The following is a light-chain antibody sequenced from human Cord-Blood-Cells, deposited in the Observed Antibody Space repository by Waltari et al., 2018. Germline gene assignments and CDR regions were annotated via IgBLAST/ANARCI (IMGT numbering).Light chain of an antibody. CDR3: QSYDSSLSGYV. Sequence: QSVLTQPPSVSGAPGQRVTISCTGSSSNIGAGYDVHWYHQLPGTAPKLLIYVNSNRPSGVPDRFSGSKSGTSASLAITGLQAEDEADYYCQSYDSSLSGYVFGTGTKVTFL. J-gene: IGLJ1*01. CDR2: VNS. V-gene: IGLV1-40*01. CDR1: SSNIGAGYD.